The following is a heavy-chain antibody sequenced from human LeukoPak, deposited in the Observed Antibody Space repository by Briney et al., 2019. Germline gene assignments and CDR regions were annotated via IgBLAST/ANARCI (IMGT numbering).Heavy chain of an antibody. D-gene: IGHD3-10*01. Sequence: SETLSLTCTVSGGSISSSSYYWGRIRQPPGKGLEWIGSIYYSGSTYYNPSLKSRVTISVDTSKNQFSLKLSSVTAADTAVYYCARDPFMVRGVIMPFYFDYWGQGTPVIVSS. CDR2: IYYSGST. CDR1: GGSISSSSYY. CDR3: ARDPFMVRGVIMPFYFDY. V-gene: IGHV4-39*07. J-gene: IGHJ4*02.